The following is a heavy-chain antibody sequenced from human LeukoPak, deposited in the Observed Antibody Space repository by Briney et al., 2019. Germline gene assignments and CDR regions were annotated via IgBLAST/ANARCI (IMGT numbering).Heavy chain of an antibody. Sequence: GGSLRLSCAASGFTFSSYWMSWVRQAPGKGLEWVANIKQDGSEKYYVDSVKGRFTISRDNAKNSLYLQMNSLRAEDTAVYYCARVRPDYSNYNFDYWGQGTLVTVSS. CDR2: IKQDGSEK. J-gene: IGHJ4*02. CDR3: ARVRPDYSNYNFDY. D-gene: IGHD4-11*01. CDR1: GFTFSSYW. V-gene: IGHV3-7*01.